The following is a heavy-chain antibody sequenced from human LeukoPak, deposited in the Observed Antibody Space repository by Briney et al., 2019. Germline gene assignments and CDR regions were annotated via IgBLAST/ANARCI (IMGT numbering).Heavy chain of an antibody. CDR3: AKGVRGSCSGASCYHFDS. CDR1: GFTFSSYA. J-gene: IGHJ4*02. D-gene: IGHD2-15*01. Sequence: GGSLRLSCAASGFTFSSYAMSWVRQAPGKGLEWVSAISGSGGSTYYADSVKGRFTISRDNSKNTLYLQMNSLRAEDTAVYYCAKGVRGSCSGASCYHFDSWGQGTLVTVSS. CDR2: ISGSGGST. V-gene: IGHV3-23*01.